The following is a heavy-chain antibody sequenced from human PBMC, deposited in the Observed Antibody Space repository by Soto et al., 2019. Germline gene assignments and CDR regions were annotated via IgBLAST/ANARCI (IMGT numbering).Heavy chain of an antibody. CDR3: ARDHKEAFDI. CDR2: MYFNEST. CDR1: GGSISSYF. J-gene: IGHJ3*02. V-gene: IGHV4-59*01. Sequence: SXGTLSLTCTVSGGSISSYFLSWIRQAPGKGLEWIGYMYFNESTNYNPSLKSRVTISLDTSKSLFSLKLNSVTAADTAVYYCARDHKEAFDIWGQGTLVTVSS.